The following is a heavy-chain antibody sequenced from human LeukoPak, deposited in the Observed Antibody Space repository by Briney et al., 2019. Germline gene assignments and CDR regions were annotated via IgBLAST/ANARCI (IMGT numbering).Heavy chain of an antibody. Sequence: GGSLRVSCAASAFTFSSYAMSWVRQAPGKGLEWVAFIRYDGSNKNYADSVRGRFTISRDNSKNTLYLQMDSLRAEDTAVYYCAKVGIVVVPADRFDYWGQGTLVTVSS. CDR3: AKVGIVVVPADRFDY. V-gene: IGHV3-30*02. J-gene: IGHJ4*02. CDR1: AFTFSSYA. D-gene: IGHD2-2*01. CDR2: IRYDGSNK.